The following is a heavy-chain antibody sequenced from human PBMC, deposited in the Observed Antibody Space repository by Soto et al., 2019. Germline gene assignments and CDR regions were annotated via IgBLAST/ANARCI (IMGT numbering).Heavy chain of an antibody. Sequence: GGSLRLSCAASGFTFSSYGMHWVRQAPGKGLEWVAVIWYDGSNKYYADSVKGRFTISRDNSKNTLYLQMNSLRAEDTAVYYCARDRVVVTPNWYFDLWGRGTLVTVSS. CDR3: ARDRVVVTPNWYFDL. CDR2: IWYDGSNK. J-gene: IGHJ2*01. CDR1: GFTFSSYG. V-gene: IGHV3-33*01. D-gene: IGHD2-21*02.